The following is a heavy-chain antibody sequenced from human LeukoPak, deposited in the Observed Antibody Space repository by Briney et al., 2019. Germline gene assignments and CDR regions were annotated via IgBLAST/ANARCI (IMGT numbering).Heavy chain of an antibody. Sequence: SETLPLTCAVYGGSFSGYYWSWIRQPPGKGLEWIGEINHSGSTNYNPSLKSRVTISVDTSKNQFSLKLSSVTAADTAVYYCARKTLRYYYYGMDVWGQGTTVTVSS. CDR1: GGSFSGYY. CDR3: ARKTLRYYYYGMDV. J-gene: IGHJ6*01. V-gene: IGHV4-34*01. CDR2: INHSGST.